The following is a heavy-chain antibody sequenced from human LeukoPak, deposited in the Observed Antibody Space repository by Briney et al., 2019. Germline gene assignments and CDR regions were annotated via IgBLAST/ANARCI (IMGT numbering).Heavy chain of an antibody. D-gene: IGHD2-15*01. CDR3: AKGSGGSRPYYFDY. CDR1: GFTFSSYV. CDR2: IDGSSAST. V-gene: IGHV3-23*01. J-gene: IGHJ4*02. Sequence: GGSLRLSCAAPGFTFSSYVMSWVRQAPGKGLEWVSAIDGSSASTYYADSVKGRFTISRDNSKNTLYLQMNSLRAEDTAIYYCAKGSGGSRPYYFDYWGQGTLVTVSS.